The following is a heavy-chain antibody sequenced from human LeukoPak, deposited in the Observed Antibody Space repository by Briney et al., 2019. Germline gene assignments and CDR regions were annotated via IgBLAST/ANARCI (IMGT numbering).Heavy chain of an antibody. V-gene: IGHV3-23*01. D-gene: IGHD3-22*01. Sequence: GGSLRLSCAASGFTFSSYPISWVRQAPGKGLEWVSAISGSGRLTYYAESVKGRFTISRDNSNITVYLHMNSLRVEDTAIYYCGARSRKTMIVIGWGQGTLVIVSS. CDR3: GARSRKTMIVIG. J-gene: IGHJ4*02. CDR1: GFTFSSYP. CDR2: ISGSGRLT.